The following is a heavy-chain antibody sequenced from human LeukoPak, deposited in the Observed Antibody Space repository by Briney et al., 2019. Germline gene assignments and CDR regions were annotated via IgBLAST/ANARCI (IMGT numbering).Heavy chain of an antibody. J-gene: IGHJ4*02. Sequence: GGSLRLSCAASGFTFTSYWMHWVRQAPGKGLVWVLRIKNEGSDTRYADSVKGRFTISRDNAKNTLYLQMNSLRAEDTAVYYCARAQWELTPDYWGQGTLVTVSS. CDR1: GFTFTSYW. CDR3: ARAQWELTPDY. D-gene: IGHD1-26*01. CDR2: IKNEGSDT. V-gene: IGHV3-74*01.